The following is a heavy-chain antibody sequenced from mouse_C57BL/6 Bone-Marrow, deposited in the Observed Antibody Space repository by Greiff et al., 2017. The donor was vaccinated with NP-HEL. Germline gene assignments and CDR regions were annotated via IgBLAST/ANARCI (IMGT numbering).Heavy chain of an antibody. CDR3: ARPYYYGSSYYAMDY. J-gene: IGHJ4*01. CDR2: ISSGSSTI. D-gene: IGHD1-1*01. Sequence: EVKLVESGGGLVKPGGSLKLSCAASGFTFSDYGMHWVRQAPVKGLEWVAYISSGSSTIYYADTVKGRFTISRDNATNTLFLQMTSLRSEDTAMYYCARPYYYGSSYYAMDYWGQGTSVTVSS. V-gene: IGHV5-17*01. CDR1: GFTFSDYG.